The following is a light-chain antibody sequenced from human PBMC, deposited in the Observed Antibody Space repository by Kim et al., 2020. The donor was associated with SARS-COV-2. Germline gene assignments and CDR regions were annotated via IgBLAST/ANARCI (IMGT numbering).Light chain of an antibody. Sequence: QPVLTQSPSASASLGASVKLTCTLSSGHSSYAIAWHQQQPEKGPRYLMKLNSDGSHSKGDGIPDRFSGSSSGAERYLTISSLQSEDEADYYCQTWGTGLWVFGGGDQLTV. CDR1: SGHSSYA. CDR2: LNSDGSH. J-gene: IGLJ3*02. V-gene: IGLV4-69*01. CDR3: QTWGTGLWV.